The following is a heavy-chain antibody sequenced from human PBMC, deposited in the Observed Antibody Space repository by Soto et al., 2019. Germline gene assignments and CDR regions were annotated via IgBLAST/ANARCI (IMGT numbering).Heavy chain of an antibody. CDR2: IYHSGST. CDR3: ARRIDYGDYFDY. V-gene: IGHV4-30-2*01. D-gene: IGHD4-17*01. J-gene: IGHJ4*02. CDR1: GGSISSGGYS. Sequence: QLQLQESGSGLVKPSQTLSHTCAVSGGSISSGGYSWSWIQQPPGKGLEWIGYIYHSGSTYYNPSLKSRVTISVDRSKNQFSLKLSSVTAADTAVYYCARRIDYGDYFDYWGQGTLVTVSS.